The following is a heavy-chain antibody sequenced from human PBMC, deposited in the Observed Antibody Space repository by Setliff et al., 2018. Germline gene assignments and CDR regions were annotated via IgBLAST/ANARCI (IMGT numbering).Heavy chain of an antibody. V-gene: IGHV3-23*01. CDR2: ISDSGGST. Sequence: PGGSLRLSCAASGFTFSNYALSWVRQAPGKGLEWVSAISDSGGSTYYADSVRGRFTISRDNSKNTLYLQMNSLRAEDTAVYYCAKSPGSGTYWDDYYYGMDVWGQGTTVTV. CDR1: GFTFSNYA. J-gene: IGHJ6*02. D-gene: IGHD1-26*01. CDR3: AKSPGSGTYWDDYYYGMDV.